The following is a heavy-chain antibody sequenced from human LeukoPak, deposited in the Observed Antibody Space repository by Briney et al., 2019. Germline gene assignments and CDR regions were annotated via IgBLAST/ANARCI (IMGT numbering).Heavy chain of an antibody. Sequence: PGGSLRLSCAASGFTFSSYGMSWVRQAPGKGLEWVSAISGSGGSTYYADSVKGRFTISRDNAKNSLYLQMYSLRAEDTAVYYCARDSGWHRFDPWGQGTLVTVSS. J-gene: IGHJ5*02. CDR1: GFTFSSYG. D-gene: IGHD3-10*01. V-gene: IGHV3-23*01. CDR3: ARDSGWHRFDP. CDR2: ISGSGGST.